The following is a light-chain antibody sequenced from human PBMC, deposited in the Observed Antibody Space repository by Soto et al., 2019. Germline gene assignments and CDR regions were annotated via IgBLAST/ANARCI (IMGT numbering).Light chain of an antibody. J-gene: IGLJ1*01. CDR1: SSNIGAGYG. V-gene: IGLV1-40*01. CDR2: GNS. CDR3: QSYDSSLSAFYV. Sequence: SVLTQPPSVSGAPGQRVTISCTGSSSNIGAGYGVHWYQQLPGTAPKLLIYGNSNRPSGVPDRFSGSKSGTSASLAITGLQAEDEADYYCQSYDSSLSAFYVFGTGTKVTVL.